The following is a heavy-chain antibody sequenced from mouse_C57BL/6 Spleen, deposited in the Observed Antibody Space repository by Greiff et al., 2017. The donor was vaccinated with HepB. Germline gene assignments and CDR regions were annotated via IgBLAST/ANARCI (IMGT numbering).Heavy chain of an antibody. CDR2: IYPGDGDT. J-gene: IGHJ2*01. CDR1: GYAFSSSW. V-gene: IGHV1-82*01. D-gene: IGHD1-1*01. Sequence: VKLQESGPELVKPGASVKISCKASGYAFSSSWMNWVKQRPGKGLEWIGRIYPGDGDTNYNGKFKGKATLTADKSSSTAYMQLSSLTSEDSAVYFCARSPYYYYGSSYDVFDYWGQGTTLTVSS. CDR3: ARSPYYYYGSSYDVFDY.